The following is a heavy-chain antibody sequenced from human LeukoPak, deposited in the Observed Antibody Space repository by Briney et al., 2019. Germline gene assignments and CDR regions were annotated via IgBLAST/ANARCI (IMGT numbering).Heavy chain of an antibody. D-gene: IGHD2-15*01. V-gene: IGHV4-59*01. CDR1: GGSISSYY. CDR2: IYYSGST. CDR3: ARELGYCSGGRCYGWFDP. J-gene: IGHJ5*02. Sequence: SETLSLTCTVSGGSISSYYWSWIRQPPGKGLEWIGYIYYSGSTNYNPSLKSRVTISVDTSKNQFSLKLSSVTAADTAVYYCARELGYCSGGRCYGWFDPWGQGTLVTVSS.